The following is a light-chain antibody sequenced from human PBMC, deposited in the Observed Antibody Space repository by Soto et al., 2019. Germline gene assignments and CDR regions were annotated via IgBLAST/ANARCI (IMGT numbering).Light chain of an antibody. CDR1: SSDIGGYNS. V-gene: IGLV2-8*01. Sequence: QSVLTQPPSASGSPGQSVTISCTGTSSDIGGYNSVSWYQQHPGKAPKLMIYEVSERPSGVPDRFSGSKSGNTASLTVSGLQAEDEADYYCSSYAGNNNFKVFGGGTKVTVL. CDR3: SSYAGNNNFKV. J-gene: IGLJ2*01. CDR2: EVS.